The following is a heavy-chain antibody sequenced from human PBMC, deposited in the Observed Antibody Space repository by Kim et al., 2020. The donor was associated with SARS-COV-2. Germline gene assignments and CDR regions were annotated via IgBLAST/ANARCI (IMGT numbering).Heavy chain of an antibody. CDR3: ARGPDAYGDY. CDR2: INPNSHGT. CDR1: GYTFTDYY. Sequence: ASVKVSCKASGYTFTDYYMHWVRQAPGQGLEWMGRINPNSHGTNYAQKFQGRVTMTRDTSISTAYMELNRLRSDDTAIYYCARGPDAYGDYWGQGSLVIV. V-gene: IGHV1-2*06. D-gene: IGHD4-17*01. J-gene: IGHJ4*02.